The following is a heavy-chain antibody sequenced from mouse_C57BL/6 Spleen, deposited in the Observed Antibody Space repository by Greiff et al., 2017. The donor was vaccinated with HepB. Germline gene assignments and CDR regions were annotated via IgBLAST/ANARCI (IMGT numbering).Heavy chain of an antibody. CDR1: GYTFTNYW. CDR3: ARSGYYGNRFDY. D-gene: IGHD2-1*01. CDR2: IYPGGGYT. V-gene: IGHV1-63*01. J-gene: IGHJ2*01. Sequence: VKLVESGAELVRPGTSVKMSCKASGYTFTNYWIGWAKQRPGHGLEWIGDIYPGGGYTNYNEKFKGKATLTADKSSSTAYMQFSSLTSEDSAIYYCARSGYYGNRFDYWGQGTTLTVSS.